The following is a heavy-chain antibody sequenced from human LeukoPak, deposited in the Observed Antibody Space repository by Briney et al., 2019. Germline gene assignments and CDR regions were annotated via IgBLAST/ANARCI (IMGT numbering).Heavy chain of an antibody. CDR1: GFIFSSYE. D-gene: IGHD4-17*01. CDR2: ISRSGSTI. Sequence: GGSLRLSCAASGFIFSSYEMNWVRQAPGKGLEWVSYISRSGSTIHYADSVKGRFTISRDNAKNTLYLQMNSLRAEDTAVYYCARVGRSPGYGARYWGQGTLVTVSS. J-gene: IGHJ4*02. CDR3: ARVGRSPGYGARY. V-gene: IGHV3-48*03.